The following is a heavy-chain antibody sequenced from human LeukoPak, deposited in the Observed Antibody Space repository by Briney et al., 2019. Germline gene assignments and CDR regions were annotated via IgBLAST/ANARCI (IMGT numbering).Heavy chain of an antibody. CDR3: ARDCSSTSCYISDAFDI. CDR1: GGAFSSYA. J-gene: IGHJ3*02. V-gene: IGHV1-69*05. CDR2: IIPIFGTA. Sequence: ASVKVSCKASGGAFSSYAISWVRQAPGQGLEWMGGIIPIFGTANYAQKFQGRVTITTDESTSTAYMEPSSLRSEDTAVYYCARDCSSTSCYISDAFDIWGQGTMVTVSS. D-gene: IGHD2-2*02.